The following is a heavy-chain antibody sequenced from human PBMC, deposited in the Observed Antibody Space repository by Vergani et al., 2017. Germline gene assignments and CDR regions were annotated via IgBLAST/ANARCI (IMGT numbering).Heavy chain of an antibody. Sequence: QLQLQESGPGLVKPSETLSLTCTVSGGSISSSSYYWGWIRQPPGKGLEWIGSIYYSGSTYYNPSLKSRVTISVDTSKNQFSLKLSSVTAADTAVYYCARGNSGSYGAEYCQHWGQGTLVTVSS. J-gene: IGHJ1*01. D-gene: IGHD1-26*01. CDR2: IYYSGST. CDR3: ARGNSGSYGAEYCQH. V-gene: IGHV4-39*01. CDR1: GGSISSSSYY.